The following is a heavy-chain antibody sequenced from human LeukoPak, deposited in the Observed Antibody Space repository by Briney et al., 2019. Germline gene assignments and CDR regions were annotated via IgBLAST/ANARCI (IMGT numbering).Heavy chain of an antibody. CDR1: GDSVSINSAA. Sequence: SPTLSLTFAISGDSVSINSAAWNWIRQSPSRGLEWLGSTYYRSKWYNDYAVSVKSRITINPDTSKNQSSLQPNSVTPEDTAVYYCARDSFGYSSGWYEAGFDYWGQGTLVTVSS. J-gene: IGHJ4*02. V-gene: IGHV6-1*01. CDR2: TYYRSKWYN. D-gene: IGHD6-19*01. CDR3: ARDSFGYSSGWYEAGFDY.